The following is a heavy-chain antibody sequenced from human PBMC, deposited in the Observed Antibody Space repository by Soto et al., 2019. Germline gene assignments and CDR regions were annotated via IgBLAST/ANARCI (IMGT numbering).Heavy chain of an antibody. V-gene: IGHV3-21*05. CDR1: GFTFSSYS. CDR3: ARAPVFLVMQEPFVY. Sequence: PGGSLRLSCAASGFTFSSYSMNWVRQAPGKGLEWVSYISSSSSYANYADSVKGRFTISRDNAKNSLYLQMNILRAEDTAVYYCARAPVFLVMQEPFVYWGQGTLVTVSS. D-gene: IGHD3-9*01. J-gene: IGHJ4*02. CDR2: ISSSSSYA.